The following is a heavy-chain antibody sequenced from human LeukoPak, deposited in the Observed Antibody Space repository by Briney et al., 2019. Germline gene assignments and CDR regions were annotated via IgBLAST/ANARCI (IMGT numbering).Heavy chain of an antibody. V-gene: IGHV4-34*01. CDR1: GGSFSGYY. D-gene: IGHD4-17*01. Sequence: SETLSLTCAVYGGSFSGYYWSWIRQPPGKGLEWIGEINHSGSTNYNPSLKSRVTISVDTSKNQFSLKLSSVTAADTAVYYCATDDYGDIIDYWGQGTLVTVSS. CDR3: ATDDYGDIIDY. CDR2: INHSGST. J-gene: IGHJ4*02.